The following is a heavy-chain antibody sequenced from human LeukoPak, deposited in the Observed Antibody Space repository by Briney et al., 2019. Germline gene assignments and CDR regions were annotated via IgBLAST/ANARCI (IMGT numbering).Heavy chain of an antibody. CDR3: TRIGYSSSWSGDY. CDR2: ISSDGSNE. V-gene: IGHV3-30-3*01. CDR1: GFTFSSFG. J-gene: IGHJ4*02. Sequence: GGSLRLSCAASGFTFSSFGMHWVRQAPGKGLKWVAIISSDGSNEYYADSVKGRFSISRDNSRNTLYLRVNSLRAEDTAIYYCTRIGYSSSWSGDYWGQGTLVTVSS. D-gene: IGHD6-13*01.